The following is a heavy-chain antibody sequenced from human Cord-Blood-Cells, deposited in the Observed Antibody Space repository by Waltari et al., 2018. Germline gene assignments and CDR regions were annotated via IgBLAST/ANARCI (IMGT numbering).Heavy chain of an antibody. CDR3: ARWYNWNYGPQRGMDV. CDR2: IWYDGSNK. Sequence: QVQLVVSGGGVVQPGRSLRLSCAASGLTCSSYGMHWVRQAPGKGLEWVAVIWYDGSNKYYADSVKGRFTISRDNSKNTLYLQMNSLRAEDTAVYYCARWYNWNYGPQRGMDVWGQGTTVTVSS. J-gene: IGHJ6*02. D-gene: IGHD1-7*01. V-gene: IGHV3-33*01. CDR1: GLTCSSYG.